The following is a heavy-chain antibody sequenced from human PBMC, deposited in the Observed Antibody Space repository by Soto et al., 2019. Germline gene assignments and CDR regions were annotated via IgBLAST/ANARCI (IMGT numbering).Heavy chain of an antibody. D-gene: IGHD1-7*01. V-gene: IGHV3-23*01. CDR3: ATHRNYPRDQFDD. CDR1: GFTFGSYA. J-gene: IGHJ4*02. CDR2: ISGGDGTT. Sequence: PGGSVRLSYTASGFTFGSYAMSWVRQAPEKGLEWVSAISGGDGTTWYADSARGRFTISRDNSKNTVYLLMTRLRDEDTAIYYCATHRNYPRDQFDDGGQGTLVTVSS.